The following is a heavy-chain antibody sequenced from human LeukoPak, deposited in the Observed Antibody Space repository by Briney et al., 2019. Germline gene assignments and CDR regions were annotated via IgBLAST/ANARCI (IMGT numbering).Heavy chain of an antibody. J-gene: IGHJ4*02. CDR2: ISSTSSTI. V-gene: IGHV3-48*01. CDR3: ARDVHSSGWYDY. Sequence: GGSLRLSCAASGFTFDDYAMHWVRQAPGKGLEWVSYISSTSSTIFYADSVKGRFTISRDNAKNSLYLQMNSLRAEDTAVYYCARDVHSSGWYDYWGQGTLVTVSS. CDR1: GFTFDDYA. D-gene: IGHD6-19*01.